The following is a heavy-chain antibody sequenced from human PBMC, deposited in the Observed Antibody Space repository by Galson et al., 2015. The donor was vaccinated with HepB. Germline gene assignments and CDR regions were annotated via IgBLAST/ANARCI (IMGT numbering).Heavy chain of an antibody. D-gene: IGHD2-21*02. J-gene: IGHJ5*02. CDR1: GGTFSSYA. V-gene: IGHV1-69*13. CDR3: ARGESYCGGDCPPNWFDP. CDR2: IIPIFGTA. Sequence: SVKVSCKASGGTFSSYAISWVRQAPGQGLEWMGGIIPIFGTANYAQKFQGRVTITADESTSTAYMELSSLRSEDTAVYYCARGESYCGGDCPPNWFDPWGQGTLVTVSS.